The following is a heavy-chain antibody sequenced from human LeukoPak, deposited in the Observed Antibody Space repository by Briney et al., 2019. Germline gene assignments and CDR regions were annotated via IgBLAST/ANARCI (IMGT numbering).Heavy chain of an antibody. CDR2: IKQDGSEK. CDR1: GFTFSSYA. D-gene: IGHD4-17*01. Sequence: PGGSLRLSCAASGFTFSSYAMSWVRQAPGKGLEWVANIKQDGSEKYYVDSVKGRFTISRDNAKNSLYLQMNSLRAEDTAVYYCARDLATVSEYNWFDPWGQGTLVTVSS. CDR3: ARDLATVSEYNWFDP. V-gene: IGHV3-7*01. J-gene: IGHJ5*02.